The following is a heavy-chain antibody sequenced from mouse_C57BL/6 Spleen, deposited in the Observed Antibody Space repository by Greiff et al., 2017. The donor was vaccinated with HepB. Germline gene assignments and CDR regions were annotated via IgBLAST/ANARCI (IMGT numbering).Heavy chain of an antibody. V-gene: IGHV1-19*01. CDR1: GYTFTDYY. D-gene: IGHD1-1*01. CDR2: INPYNGGT. Sequence: EVKLQESGPVLVKPGASVKMSCKASGYTFTDYYMNWVKQSHGKSLEWIGVINPYNGGTSYNQKFKGKATLTVDKSSSTAYMELNSLTSEDSAVYYCARRGGWGSSHYYAMDYWGQGTSVTVSS. J-gene: IGHJ4*01. CDR3: ARRGGWGSSHYYAMDY.